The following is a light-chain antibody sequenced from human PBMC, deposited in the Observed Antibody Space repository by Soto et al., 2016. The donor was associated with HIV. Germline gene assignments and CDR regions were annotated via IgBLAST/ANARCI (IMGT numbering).Light chain of an antibody. J-gene: IGLJ1*01. CDR2: DDS. V-gene: IGLV3-21*03. Sequence: SYELTQPPSVSVAPGKTARITCGGNNIGTKSVHWYQQKPGQAPVLVVYDDSDRPSGIPERFSGSNSGSAATLTISRVGSRGVRPDYYCQVWHTGGDNYVFGPGTKVTVL. CDR1: NIGTKS. CDR3: QVWHTGGDNYV.